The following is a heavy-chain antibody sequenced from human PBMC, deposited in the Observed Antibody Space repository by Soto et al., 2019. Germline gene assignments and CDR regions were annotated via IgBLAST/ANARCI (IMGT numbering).Heavy chain of an antibody. V-gene: IGHV3-74*01. CDR2: IYSNGSGT. CDR3: AKNSRDGYNMGEFFDY. D-gene: IGHD3-16*01. CDR1: GFTFSNFW. Sequence: EVQLVESGGGLVQPGGSLRLSCAASGFTFSNFWMHWVRQAPGKGLVWVSRIYSNGSGTTYADSVKGRFTISRDNAKSTLYLQMNSLRAEDTAVYYCAKNSRDGYNMGEFFDYWGQGTLVTVSS. J-gene: IGHJ4*02.